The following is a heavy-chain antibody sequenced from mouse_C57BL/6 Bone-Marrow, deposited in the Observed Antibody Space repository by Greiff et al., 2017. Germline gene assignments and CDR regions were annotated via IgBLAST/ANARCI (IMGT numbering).Heavy chain of an antibody. J-gene: IGHJ4*01. V-gene: IGHV1-31*01. CDR2: IYPYNGGA. CDR3: SRPMDY. Sequence: VQLQQSGPELVKPGASVKISCKASGYSFTGYYMHWVKQSHGNILAWIGYIYPYNGGASYNQKFKVKATLTVDKSSSTAYMELRSLTSEDSAVYYCSRPMDYWGQGTSVTVSS. CDR1: GYSFTGYY.